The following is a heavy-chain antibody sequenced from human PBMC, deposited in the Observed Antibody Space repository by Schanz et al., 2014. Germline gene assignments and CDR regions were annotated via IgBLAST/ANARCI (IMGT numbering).Heavy chain of an antibody. CDR1: GFTFSSYG. CDR2: ISYDGRNK. V-gene: IGHV3-30*19. CDR3: ARDLEGYDGGGGGFDP. J-gene: IGHJ5*02. D-gene: IGHD2-21*01. Sequence: QVQLVESGGGVVQFGRSLRLSCVASGFTFSSYGMHWVRQAPGKGLEWVAVISYDGRNKYYADSVKGRFTISRDNSKNTLYLQMNSLRAEDTAVYYCARDLEGYDGGGGGFDPWGQGTLVNVSS.